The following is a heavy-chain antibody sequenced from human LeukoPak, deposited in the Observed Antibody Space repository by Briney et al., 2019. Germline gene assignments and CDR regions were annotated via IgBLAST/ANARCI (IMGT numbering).Heavy chain of an antibody. Sequence: ASVKVSCKASGYTFTSYYMHWVRQAPGQGLEWMGIINPSGGSTSYAQKFQGRVTMTRDTSTSTVYMELSSLRSEDTAVYYCARAVSSSWSQSPFDYWGQGTLVTVSS. J-gene: IGHJ4*02. D-gene: IGHD6-13*01. CDR2: INPSGGST. CDR1: GYTFTSYY. V-gene: IGHV1-46*01. CDR3: ARAVSSSWSQSPFDY.